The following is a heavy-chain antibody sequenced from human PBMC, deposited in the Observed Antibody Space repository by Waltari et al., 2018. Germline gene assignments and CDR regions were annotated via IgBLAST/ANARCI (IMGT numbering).Heavy chain of an antibody. J-gene: IGHJ4*02. V-gene: IGHV1-2*06. D-gene: IGHD1-26*01. CDR3: ARGKKEARIVGATQYDY. CDR2: INPNSGGT. CDR1: GYTFTGYY. Sequence: QVQLVQSGAEVKKPGASVKVSCKASGYTFTGYYMHWVRQAPGQGLEWMGRINPNSGGTNYAQKFQGRFTTTSDTSISTAYMELSRLGSDDTAVYYCARGKKEARIVGATQYDYWGQGTLVTVSS.